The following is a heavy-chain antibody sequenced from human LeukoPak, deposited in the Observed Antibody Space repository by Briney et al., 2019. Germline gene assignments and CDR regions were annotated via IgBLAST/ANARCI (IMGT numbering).Heavy chain of an antibody. CDR2: ISYDGSNK. Sequence: PGRSLRLSCVASGFTFSSYAMHWDRQAPGKGLEWVAVISYDGSNKYYADSVKGRFTISRDNSKNTLYLQMNSLRAEDTAVYYCARGGSYAFSHYYYGMDVWGQGTTVTVSS. D-gene: IGHD1-26*01. CDR1: GFTFSSYA. CDR3: ARGGSYAFSHYYYGMDV. V-gene: IGHV3-30-3*01. J-gene: IGHJ6*02.